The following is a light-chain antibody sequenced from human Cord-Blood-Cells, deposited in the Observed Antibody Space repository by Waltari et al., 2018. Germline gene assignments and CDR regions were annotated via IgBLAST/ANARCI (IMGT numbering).Light chain of an antibody. CDR3: AAWDDSLNGWV. V-gene: IGLV1-44*01. CDR1: RPNIGSTT. J-gene: IGLJ3*02. CDR2: SNN. Sequence: QSVLTQPPSASATPGQRVTISCSGTRPNIGSTTLTWSPQPPGTAPKLLIYSNNQRPSGVPDRFSGSKSGTSAALAISGLQSEDEADYYCAAWDDSLNGWVFGGGTKLTVL.